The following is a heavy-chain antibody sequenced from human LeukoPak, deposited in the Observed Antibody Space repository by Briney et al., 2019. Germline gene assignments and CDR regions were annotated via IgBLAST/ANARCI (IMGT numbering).Heavy chain of an antibody. CDR3: ARVGDYYDSSGLIDY. V-gene: IGHV3-11*01. CDR1: GGSISSYY. CDR2: ISSSGSTI. D-gene: IGHD3-22*01. Sequence: LSLTCPVSGGSISSYYWSWIRQAPGKGLEWVSYISSSGSTIYYADSVKGRFTISRDNAKNSLYLRMNSLRAEDTAVYYCARVGDYYDSSGLIDYWGQGTLVTVSS. J-gene: IGHJ4*02.